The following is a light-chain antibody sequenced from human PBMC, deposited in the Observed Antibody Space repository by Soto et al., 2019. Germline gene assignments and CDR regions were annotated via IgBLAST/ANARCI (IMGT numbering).Light chain of an antibody. Sequence: QSVLTQPPSVSGAPGQRVTISCTGSSSNIGAGYDVHWYQQLPGTAPKLLIYGNSNRPSGVPDRFSGSKSGTSASLAFIWLQAEDEADYYCQSYDSSLSGYVFGTGTKVTVL. CDR3: QSYDSSLSGYV. J-gene: IGLJ1*01. CDR2: GNS. CDR1: SSNIGAGYD. V-gene: IGLV1-40*01.